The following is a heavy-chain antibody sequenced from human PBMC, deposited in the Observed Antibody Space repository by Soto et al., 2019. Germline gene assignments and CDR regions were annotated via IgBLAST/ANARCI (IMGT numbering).Heavy chain of an antibody. J-gene: IGHJ3*02. CDR1: GFTFSSYG. CDR3: ANSGVGLYQGNDAFDI. D-gene: IGHD1-26*01. Sequence: QVQLVESGGGVVQPGRSLRLSCAASGFTFSSYGMHWVRQAPGKGLEWVAVISYDGSNKYYADSVKGRFTISRDNSKNPLYLQMNSLRAEDTAVYYCANSGVGLYQGNDAFDIWGQGTMVTVSS. V-gene: IGHV3-30*18. CDR2: ISYDGSNK.